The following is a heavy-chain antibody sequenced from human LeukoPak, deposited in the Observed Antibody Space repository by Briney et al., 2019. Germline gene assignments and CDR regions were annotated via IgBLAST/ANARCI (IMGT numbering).Heavy chain of an antibody. J-gene: IGHJ4*02. CDR3: ARFSPRAMGNYLDF. CDR1: GASFSGYY. Sequence: SETLSLTCTVYGASFSGYYWTWVRQPPGKGLEWIGEINHSGSTKYNPSLKSRVTISVDTSKNQFSLKLSSVTAADTAVYYCARFSPRAMGNYLDFWGQGTLVTVSS. CDR2: INHSGST. D-gene: IGHD7-27*01. V-gene: IGHV4-34*01.